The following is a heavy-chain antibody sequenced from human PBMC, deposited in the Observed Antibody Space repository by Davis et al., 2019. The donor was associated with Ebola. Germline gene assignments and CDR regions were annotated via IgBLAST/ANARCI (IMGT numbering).Heavy chain of an antibody. J-gene: IGHJ3*02. CDR3: ARDTRPCGGDCYDDTFDM. CDR1: GVSITTHF. D-gene: IGHD2-21*01. Sequence: PSETLSLTCTVSGVSITTHFWSWIRQPPGKGLDWVGYIHHGGSANSNPSLTRRATFSIDTSKSQVSLKLTSVTAADTAVYYCARDTRPCGGDCYDDTFDMWGQGTMVIVSS. V-gene: IGHV4-59*11. CDR2: IHHGGSA.